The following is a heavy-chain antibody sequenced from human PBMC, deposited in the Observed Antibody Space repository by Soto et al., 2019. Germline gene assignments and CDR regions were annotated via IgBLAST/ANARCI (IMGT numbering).Heavy chain of an antibody. Sequence: SETLSLTCAVYGGSFSGYYWSWIRQPPGKGLEWIGEINHRGSTNYNPSLKSRVTISVDTSKNQFSLKLSSVIAADTAVYYCARVFVVVAATLAFDIWGQGTMVTVSS. CDR1: GGSFSGYY. V-gene: IGHV4-34*01. D-gene: IGHD2-15*01. J-gene: IGHJ3*02. CDR3: ARVFVVVAATLAFDI. CDR2: INHRGST.